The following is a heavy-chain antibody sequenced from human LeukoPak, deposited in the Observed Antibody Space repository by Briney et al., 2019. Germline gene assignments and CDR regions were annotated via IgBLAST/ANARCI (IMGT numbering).Heavy chain of an antibody. J-gene: IGHJ4*02. Sequence: GGSLRLSCAASGFTFSSYAMSWVRQAPGKGLEWVSAISGSGGSTYYADSVKGRFTISRDNSKNTLYLQMNSLRAEDTAVYYCAKGHYYDSSGYLDYWGQGTLVTVS. CDR2: ISGSGGST. CDR3: AKGHYYDSSGYLDY. CDR1: GFTFSSYA. D-gene: IGHD3-22*01. V-gene: IGHV3-23*01.